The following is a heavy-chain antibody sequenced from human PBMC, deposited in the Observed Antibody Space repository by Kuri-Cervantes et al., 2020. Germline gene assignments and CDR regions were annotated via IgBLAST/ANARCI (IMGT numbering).Heavy chain of an antibody. CDR3: ARDGVDTDYYYYYYGMDV. J-gene: IGHJ6*02. CDR1: GFTFSSYW. V-gene: IGHV3-74*01. D-gene: IGHD5-18*01. Sequence: GESLKISCAASGFTFSSYWMHWVRQAPGTGLVWVSRINSDGSSTSYADSVKGRFTISRDNAKNTLYQQMNSLRAEDTAVYYCARDGVDTDYYYYYYGMDVWGQGTTVTVSS. CDR2: INSDGSST.